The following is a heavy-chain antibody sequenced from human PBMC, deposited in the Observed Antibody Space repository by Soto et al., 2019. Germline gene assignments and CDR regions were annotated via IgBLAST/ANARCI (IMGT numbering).Heavy chain of an antibody. D-gene: IGHD6-13*01. CDR3: ARYRREAVAGYTLDN. Sequence: SETLPLTCTVSGGSISSNYWTWIRQPPGKGLEWIGYVYNSGSTNYNPSLKSRVTISEDTSKSQFSLKVNSMTAADTAVYYCARYRREAVAGYTLDNWGQGILVTVSS. V-gene: IGHV4-59*01. CDR1: GGSISSNY. J-gene: IGHJ4*02. CDR2: VYNSGST.